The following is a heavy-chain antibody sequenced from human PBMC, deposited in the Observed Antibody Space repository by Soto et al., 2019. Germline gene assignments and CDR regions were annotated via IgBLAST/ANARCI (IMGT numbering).Heavy chain of an antibody. D-gene: IGHD6-13*01. CDR3: ARYRREAVAGYTLDN. Sequence: SETLPLTCTVSGGSISSNYWTWIRQPPGKGLEWIGYVYNSGSTNYNPSLKSRVTISEDTSKSQFSLKVNSMTAADTAVYYCARYRREAVAGYTLDNWGQGILVTVSS. V-gene: IGHV4-59*01. CDR1: GGSISSNY. J-gene: IGHJ4*02. CDR2: VYNSGST.